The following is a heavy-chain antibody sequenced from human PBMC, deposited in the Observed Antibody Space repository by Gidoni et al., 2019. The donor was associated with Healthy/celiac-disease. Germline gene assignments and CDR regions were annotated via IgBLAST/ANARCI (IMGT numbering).Heavy chain of an antibody. CDR3: ARDYYDFWSGYPCYFDY. D-gene: IGHD3-3*01. Sequence: EVQLVESGGGLVQPGGSLRPSCAASGFTFSSCWMSWVRQAPGKGLEWVANIKQDGSEKYYVDSVKGRFTISRDNAKNSLYLQMNSLRAEDTAVYYCARDYYDFWSGYPCYFDYWGQGTLVTVSS. CDR2: IKQDGSEK. J-gene: IGHJ4*02. CDR1: GFTFSSCW. V-gene: IGHV3-7*03.